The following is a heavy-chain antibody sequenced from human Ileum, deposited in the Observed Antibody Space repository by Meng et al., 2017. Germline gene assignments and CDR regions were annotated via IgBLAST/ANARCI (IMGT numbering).Heavy chain of an antibody. Sequence: GESLKISCAASGFTFSNYAMNWVRQAPGKGLEWVASIIGSGVDTYYVGSVKGRFTISRDNSKNTLSLQMNGLRPEDTAMYYCAKGSRPACIGAKCYDFDSWGQGTLVTVSS. V-gene: IGHV3-23*01. CDR1: GFTFSNYA. D-gene: IGHD2-15*01. J-gene: IGHJ4*02. CDR2: IIGSGVDT. CDR3: AKGSRPACIGAKCYDFDS.